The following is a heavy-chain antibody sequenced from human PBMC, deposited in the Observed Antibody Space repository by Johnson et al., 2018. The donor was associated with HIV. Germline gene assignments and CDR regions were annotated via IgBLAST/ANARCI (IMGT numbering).Heavy chain of an antibody. J-gene: IGHJ3*02. CDR2: VNWSGISP. CDR1: GFNFDDSG. Sequence: MQLVESGGGVVRLGGSLRVSCTASGFNFDDSGLSWVRQVPGQGLEWVAGVNWSGISPGYADSVKGRFTVSRDNAKNSLYLQMNSLKIEDTAVYYCATVVVITQDAFDIWGQWTMVTVSS. D-gene: IGHD3-22*01. CDR3: ATVVVITQDAFDI. V-gene: IGHV3-20*04.